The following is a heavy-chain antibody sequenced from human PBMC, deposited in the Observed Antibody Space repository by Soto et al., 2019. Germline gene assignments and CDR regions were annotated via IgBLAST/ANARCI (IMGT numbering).Heavy chain of an antibody. J-gene: IGHJ5*02. CDR2: IIPILGIA. CDR1: GXTFXXXX. V-gene: IGHV1-69*08. D-gene: IGHD3-10*01. Sequence: QVQLVQSGAEVKKAGSXXXXXXXXSGXTFXXXXXXXXXRATGQGLEWMGXIIPILGIANYAQKFQGRVTITADKSTSTAYMELSSLRSEDTAVYYCARDXXTMXXXVPXNWFDPWGQGTLVTVSS. CDR3: ARDXXTMXXXVPXNWFDP.